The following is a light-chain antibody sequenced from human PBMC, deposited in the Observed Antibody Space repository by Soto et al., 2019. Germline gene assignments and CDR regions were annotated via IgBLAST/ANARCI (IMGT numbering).Light chain of an antibody. Sequence: ETVMTQSPVTLSVSPGERATLSCRASQSVAINLAWYQQRPGQAPRLLIYGASTRATGIPARFSGSGSGTAFTLTISSLQYEDFAVYYCQQYNNWPPYTFGKGTKLEIK. CDR1: QSVAIN. CDR3: QQYNNWPPYT. V-gene: IGKV3-15*01. CDR2: GAS. J-gene: IGKJ2*01.